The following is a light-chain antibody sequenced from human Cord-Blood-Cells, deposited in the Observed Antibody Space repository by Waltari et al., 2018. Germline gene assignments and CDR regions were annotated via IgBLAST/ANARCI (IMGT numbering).Light chain of an antibody. CDR2: DVS. V-gene: IGLV2-14*01. CDR1: SSDVGGYNY. J-gene: IGLJ2*01. CDR3: SSYTSSSTG. Sequence: QSALTQPASVSGSPGQSITISCTGTSSDVGGYNYVSWYQQHPGKAPKLMIYDVSKRPSWVSNRFSGSKSGNTASLTISGLQAEDEADYYCSSYTSSSTGFGGGTKLTVL.